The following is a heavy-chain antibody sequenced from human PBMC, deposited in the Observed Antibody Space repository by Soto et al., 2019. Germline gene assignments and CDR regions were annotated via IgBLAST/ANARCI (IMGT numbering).Heavy chain of an antibody. V-gene: IGHV3-21*01. J-gene: IGHJ5*01. CDR3: VRDLSAYNWFDL. CDR2: ISGDRSYI. Sequence: EVRLVESGGGPVKSGGSLRLSCAASGFYFVSYTMNWVRQAPGKGLEWVSSISGDRSYIYYADSVKGRFTISRDNAKNSLFLQMNSLRVEDTAVYYCVRDLSAYNWFDLWGPGTLVTVSS. CDR1: GFYFVSYT.